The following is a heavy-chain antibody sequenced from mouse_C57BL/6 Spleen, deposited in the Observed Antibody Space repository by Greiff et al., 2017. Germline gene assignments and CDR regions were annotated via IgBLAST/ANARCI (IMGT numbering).Heavy chain of an antibody. CDR3: AREGVTGTGYFDF. Sequence: VQLQQSGPSLVRPSQTLSLTCTVTGFSINSECYWIWIRQLPGNKLEYIGYTFYSGINYYNPSLESRTYITRDTAKNQFSLKLSSVTTEDTATYFCAREGVTGTGYFDFWGTGTTVTVSS. D-gene: IGHD4-1*01. CDR2: TFYSGIN. V-gene: IGHV3-3*01. J-gene: IGHJ1*03. CDR1: GFSINSECY.